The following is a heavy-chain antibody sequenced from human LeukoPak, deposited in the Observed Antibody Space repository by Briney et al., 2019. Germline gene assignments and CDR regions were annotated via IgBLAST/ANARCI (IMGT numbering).Heavy chain of an antibody. CDR1: GGSISSYY. V-gene: IGHV4-4*07. CDR3: ARDRLEYYFDY. CDR2: IYTSGST. J-gene: IGHJ4*02. D-gene: IGHD5-24*01. Sequence: SETLSLTCTVSGGSISSYYWSWIRQPAGKGLEWIGRIYTSGSTNYNPSLKSRVTISVDKSKNQFSLKLSSVTAADTAVYYYARDRLEYYFDYWGQGTLVTVSS.